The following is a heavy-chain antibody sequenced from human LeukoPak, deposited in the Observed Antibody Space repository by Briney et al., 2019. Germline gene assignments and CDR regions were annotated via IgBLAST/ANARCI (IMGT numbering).Heavy chain of an antibody. V-gene: IGHV3-7*03. CDR3: AKDLHYYGSGNYMDV. CDR1: GFTFSDYW. CDR2: INQDGSEK. J-gene: IGHJ6*03. D-gene: IGHD3-10*01. Sequence: GWSLRLSCAVSGFTFSDYWMSWVRQAPGKGLEWVANINQDGSEKYYADSMKGRCTISRINANNSLYLQMNSLRAEDTAVYYCAKDLHYYGSGNYMDVWGKGTTVTVSS.